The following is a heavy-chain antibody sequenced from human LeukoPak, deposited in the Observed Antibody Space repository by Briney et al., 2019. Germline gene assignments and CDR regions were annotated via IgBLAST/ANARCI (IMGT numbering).Heavy chain of an antibody. V-gene: IGHV1-69*01. CDR3: ARASKWLLSARGWYYYYGMDV. CDR2: IIPIFGTA. CDR1: GGTFSSYA. J-gene: IGHJ6*02. Sequence: SVKVSCKASGGTFSSYAFSWVRQAPGQGLEWMGGIIPIFGTANYAQKFQGRVTITADESTSTAYMELSSLRSEDTAVYYCARASKWLLSARGWYYYYGMDVWGQGTTVTVSS. D-gene: IGHD3-22*01.